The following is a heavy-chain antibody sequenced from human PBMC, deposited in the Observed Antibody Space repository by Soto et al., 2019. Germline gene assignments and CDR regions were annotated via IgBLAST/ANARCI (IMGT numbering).Heavy chain of an antibody. CDR2: ISGSGGST. CDR1: GFTFSSYA. CDR3: AKGRSSWYGNWFDP. J-gene: IGHJ5*02. D-gene: IGHD6-13*01. Sequence: XESLQLSCAASGFTFSSYAMSWVRQAPGKGLEWVSAISGSGGSTYYADSVKGRFTISRDNSKNTLYLQMNSLRAEDTAVYYCAKGRSSWYGNWFDPWGQGTLVTVSS. V-gene: IGHV3-23*01.